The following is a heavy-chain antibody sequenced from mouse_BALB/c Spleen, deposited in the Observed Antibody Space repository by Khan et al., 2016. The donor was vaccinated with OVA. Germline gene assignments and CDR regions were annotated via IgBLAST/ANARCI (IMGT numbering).Heavy chain of an antibody. V-gene: IGHV2-9*02. D-gene: IGHD1-3*01. CDR2: IWAGGST. Sequence: QVQLKESGPGLVAPSQTLSISCTVSGFSISNYGVHWVRQPPGKGLEWLGVIWAGGSTNHNSALMSRLSITKDNSKNQVFLKMNSLQTDDTAIYYCARAFYNGAWFVYWGQGTLVTVSA. CDR1: GFSISNYG. CDR3: ARAFYNGAWFVY. J-gene: IGHJ3*01.